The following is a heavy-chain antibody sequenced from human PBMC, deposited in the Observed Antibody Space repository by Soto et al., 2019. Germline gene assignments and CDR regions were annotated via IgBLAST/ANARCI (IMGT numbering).Heavy chain of an antibody. CDR2: SRNKANSYST. CDR3: ARFSGSYTRGLDY. J-gene: IGHJ4*01. CDR1: GFTFSDHY. D-gene: IGHD1-26*01. V-gene: IGHV3-72*01. Sequence: EVQLVESGGGLVQPGGSLRLSCAASGFTFSDHYMDWVRQAPGKGLEWVGRSRNKANSYSTEYAASVKGRFTISRDEPKNSLYLQMNSLKTVDTAVYYCARFSGSYTRGLDYCGHGTLVTVSS.